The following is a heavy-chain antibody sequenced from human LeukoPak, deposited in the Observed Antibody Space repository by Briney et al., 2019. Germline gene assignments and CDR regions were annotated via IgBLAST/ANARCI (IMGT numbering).Heavy chain of an antibody. D-gene: IGHD3-3*01. J-gene: IGHJ6*02. CDR2: INHSGST. CDR3: ARGADTRTYYDFWSGYLRTPYYYYGMDV. V-gene: IGHV4-34*01. Sequence: SETLSLTCAVYGGSFSGYYWSWIRQPPGKGLEWIGEINHSGSTNYNPSLKSRVTISVDTSKNQFSLKLSSVTAADTAVYYCARGADTRTYYDFWSGYLRTPYYYYGMDVWGQGTTVIVSS. CDR1: GGSFSGYY.